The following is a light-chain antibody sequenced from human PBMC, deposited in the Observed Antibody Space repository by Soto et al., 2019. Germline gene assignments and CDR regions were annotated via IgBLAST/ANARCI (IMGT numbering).Light chain of an antibody. Sequence: QSVLTQPPSVSGAPGQRVTISCTGSSSNIGADYDIHWYQHLPGTAPKLLIYANINRPSGVPDRFSGSKSGTSASLAITELQAEDEADYYCAAWDDGLNGWLFGGGTKVTVL. V-gene: IGLV1-40*01. CDR2: ANI. CDR1: SSNIGADYD. CDR3: AAWDDGLNGWL. J-gene: IGLJ3*02.